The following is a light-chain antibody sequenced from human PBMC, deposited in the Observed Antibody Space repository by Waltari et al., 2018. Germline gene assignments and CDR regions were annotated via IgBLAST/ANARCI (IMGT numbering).Light chain of an antibody. Sequence: EIVLTQSPGTLSLSPGERATLSCRASQSVSRTLAWYQQKPGQAPRLLIDAASTRATGIPERFSGGGSGTDFSLTISRLEPEDFAVYYCQHYVRLPVTFGQGTKVEIK. V-gene: IGKV3-20*01. J-gene: IGKJ1*01. CDR2: AAS. CDR1: QSVSRT. CDR3: QHYVRLPVT.